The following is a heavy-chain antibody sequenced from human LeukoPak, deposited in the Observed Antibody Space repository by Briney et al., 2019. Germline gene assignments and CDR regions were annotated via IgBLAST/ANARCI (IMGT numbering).Heavy chain of an antibody. J-gene: IGHJ4*02. Sequence: PSETLSLTCTVSGDSISSGSYFWSWLRQPAGKGLEWIGRISTTGSTNYNPSLKNRISISAVTSKNQFSLSLTSVTAADTAVYYCGRAPYGPLDHWGQGILVTVSS. CDR3: GRAPYGPLDH. D-gene: IGHD3-10*01. V-gene: IGHV4-61*02. CDR2: ISTTGST. CDR1: GDSISSGSYF.